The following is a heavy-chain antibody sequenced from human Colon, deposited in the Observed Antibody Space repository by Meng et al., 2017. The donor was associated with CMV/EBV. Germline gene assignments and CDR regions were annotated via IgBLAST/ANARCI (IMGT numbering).Heavy chain of an antibody. Sequence: SGGTFSNYANSWVRQAPGQGLDWMGGIIPFLSIVNYAQKFRDRVTITADKSTGTAYMELSRLRSDDTAVYYCARGAAAATYARNWFDPWGQGTLVTVSS. CDR3: ARGAAAATYARNWFDP. CDR1: GGTFSNYA. CDR2: IIPFLSIV. D-gene: IGHD6-13*01. J-gene: IGHJ5*02. V-gene: IGHV1-69*10.